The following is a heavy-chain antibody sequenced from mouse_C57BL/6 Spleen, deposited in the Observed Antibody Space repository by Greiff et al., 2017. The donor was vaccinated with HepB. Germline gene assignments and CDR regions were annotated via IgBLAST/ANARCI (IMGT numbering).Heavy chain of an antibody. CDR2: ISSGSSTI. V-gene: IGHV5-17*01. J-gene: IGHJ2*01. CDR1: GFTFSDNG. Sequence: EVNVVESGGGLVKPGGSLKLSCEASGFTFSDNGMHWVGKAPEKGLEWVAYISSGSSTIYYADKVKGPFTISRDNAKNTLFLQMTSLRSEDTSMYYCARGITTVVATGYFYYWGQGTTLTVSS. D-gene: IGHD1-1*01. CDR3: ARGITTVVATGYFYY.